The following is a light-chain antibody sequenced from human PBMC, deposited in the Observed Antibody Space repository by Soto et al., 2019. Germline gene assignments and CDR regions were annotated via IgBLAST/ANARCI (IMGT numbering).Light chain of an antibody. CDR2: DVT. Sequence: QSALTQPRSVSGSPGQSVTNSCTGSSSDVGVYNYVSWYQQHPGKAPKLMIYDVTKRPSGVPDRFSGSKSANTASLTISGLQAEDEADYYCCSYAGSYTFVFGTGTKVTVL. CDR3: CSYAGSYTFV. CDR1: SSDVGVYNY. V-gene: IGLV2-11*01. J-gene: IGLJ1*01.